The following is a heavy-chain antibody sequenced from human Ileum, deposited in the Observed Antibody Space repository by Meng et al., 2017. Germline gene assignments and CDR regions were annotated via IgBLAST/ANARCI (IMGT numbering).Heavy chain of an antibody. V-gene: IGHV3-33*01. J-gene: IGHJ4*02. D-gene: IGHD3-10*01. CDR1: GFTFKTYG. CDR3: ARYRSGSSDY. Sequence: EELLRSGGVVYSPGLSLSLSCAASGFTFKTYGLHWVRPAPGKGLDWVAVIWYDGSKTYYADSVKGRFSISRDNSKNTLYLQMNSLRAEDTAVYYCARYRSGSSDYWGPGTLVTVSS. CDR2: IWYDGSKT.